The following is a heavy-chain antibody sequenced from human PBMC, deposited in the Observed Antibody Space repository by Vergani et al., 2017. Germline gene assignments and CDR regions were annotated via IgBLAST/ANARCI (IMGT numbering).Heavy chain of an antibody. CDR3: ASKRGACRAAYCHSYDF. D-gene: IGHD1-26*01. CDR2: MGYSGST. V-gene: IGHV4-39*01. Sequence: QVQLQESGPGLVKPSETLSLTCTVSGDSVISTDYHWGWIRQPPGKGLEWIGSMGYSGSTSYNPSLESRISISLETPKNQFSLRLTSVTAADTAVYYCASKRGACRAAYCHSYDFWGPGTLVGVSS. J-gene: IGHJ4*02. CDR1: GDSVISTDYH.